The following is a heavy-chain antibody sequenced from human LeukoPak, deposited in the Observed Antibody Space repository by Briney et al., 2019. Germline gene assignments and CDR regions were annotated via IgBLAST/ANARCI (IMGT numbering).Heavy chain of an antibody. V-gene: IGHV3-48*01. J-gene: IGHJ4*02. CDR1: GFTFTTYS. CDR2: ISSSSDTT. D-gene: IGHD2-2*01. CDR3: ARHYCTTTSCSSGAFDY. Sequence: PGGSLRLSCAASGFTFTTYSMNWVRQAPRRGLEWISYISSSSDTTLYADSVKGRLTISRDNASNSLYLQMNRLGAEDTAVFYCARHYCTTTSCSSGAFDYWGQGALVTVSS.